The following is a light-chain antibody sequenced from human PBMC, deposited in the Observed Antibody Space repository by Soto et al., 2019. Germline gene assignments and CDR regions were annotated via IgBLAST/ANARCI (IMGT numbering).Light chain of an antibody. J-gene: IGKJ1*01. CDR1: QSVSSSY. CDR2: GAS. CDR3: QQYGSSPT. V-gene: IGKV3-20*01. Sequence: EIGLTQSPGTLSLSPGERATLSCRASQSVSSSYLAWYQQKPGQAPRLLIYGASSRATGIPDRFSGSGSGTDVTLTISRLEPEDFAVYYCQQYGSSPTFGQGTKVEIK.